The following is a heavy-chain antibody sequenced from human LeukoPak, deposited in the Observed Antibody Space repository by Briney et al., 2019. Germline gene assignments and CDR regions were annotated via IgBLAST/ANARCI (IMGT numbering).Heavy chain of an antibody. CDR1: GGSISSYY. J-gene: IGHJ3*02. Sequence: SETLSLTCTVSGGSISSYYWSWLRQPAGKGLEWIGRIYTSGSTNYNPSLKSRVTISVDKSKNQFSLELSSVTAADTAVYYCAREFQQWLVYGAFDIWGQGTMVTVSS. CDR3: AREFQQWLVYGAFDI. V-gene: IGHV4-4*07. CDR2: IYTSGST. D-gene: IGHD6-19*01.